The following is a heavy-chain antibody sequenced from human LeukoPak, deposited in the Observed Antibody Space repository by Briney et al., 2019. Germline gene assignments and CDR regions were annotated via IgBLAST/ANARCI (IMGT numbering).Heavy chain of an antibody. CDR1: GFTFRSFY. CDR3: AGGSGWLVDS. CDR2: IKQDGSEK. V-gene: IGHV3-7*01. Sequence: GGSLRLSCAASGFTFRSFYMSWFRQGPGKGLEWVANIKQDGSEKFYVDSVRGRFTISRDNAKNSLYLQMNSLGVEDTAVYYCAGGSGWLVDSWGQGTLVTVSS. J-gene: IGHJ4*02. D-gene: IGHD5-24*01.